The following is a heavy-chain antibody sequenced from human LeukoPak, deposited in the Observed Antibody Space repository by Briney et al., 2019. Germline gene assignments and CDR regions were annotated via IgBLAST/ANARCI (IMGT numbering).Heavy chain of an antibody. Sequence: GGSLRLSCAASGFTFSSYAMSWVRQAPGKGLEWVSAISGSGGSTYYADSVKGRFTISRDNSKNTLYLQMNSLRAEDTAVYYCAKDRTPPSGWAARTDDYWGQGTLVTVSS. CDR1: GFTFSSYA. V-gene: IGHV3-23*01. CDR3: AKDRTPPSGWAARTDDY. CDR2: ISGSGGST. J-gene: IGHJ4*02. D-gene: IGHD6-6*01.